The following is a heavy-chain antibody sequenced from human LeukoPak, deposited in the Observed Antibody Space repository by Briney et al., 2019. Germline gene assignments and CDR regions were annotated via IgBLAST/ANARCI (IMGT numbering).Heavy chain of an antibody. CDR3: ARHRNYYETSGSLDY. Sequence: SGPALVKPTQTLTLTCTFSGFSLSNSGMCVSWIRQPPGKALEWLARIDWDDDKYYSTSLKTRLTISKDTSKKQVVLTMTNMDPVDTATYYCARHRNYYETSGSLDYWGQGTLVTVSS. J-gene: IGHJ4*02. CDR2: IDWDDDK. CDR1: GFSLSNSGMC. D-gene: IGHD3-22*01. V-gene: IGHV2-70*11.